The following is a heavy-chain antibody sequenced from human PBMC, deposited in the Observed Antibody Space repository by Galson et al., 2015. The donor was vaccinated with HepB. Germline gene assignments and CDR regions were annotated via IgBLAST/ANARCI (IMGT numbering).Heavy chain of an antibody. J-gene: IGHJ5*02. Sequence: TLSLTCDVSGGSISSTGYYWTWIRQHPGQGLEWIGYIYYNGNTYYSPSLKSRVTMSVDTSRNQFSPKLKSVTAADTALYYCARDGGGGSFDPWGQGTLVIVSS. CDR3: ARDGGGGSFDP. D-gene: IGHD3-16*01. CDR1: GGSISSTGYY. V-gene: IGHV4-31*11. CDR2: IYYNGNT.